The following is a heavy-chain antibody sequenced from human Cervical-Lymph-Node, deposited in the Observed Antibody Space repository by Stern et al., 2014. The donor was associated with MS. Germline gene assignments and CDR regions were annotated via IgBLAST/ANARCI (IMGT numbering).Heavy chain of an antibody. V-gene: IGHV4-39*01. CDR3: ARHAPDSSAWVTPMR. CDR2: HDSLGSG. Sequence: QVQLQESGLGQVKPSETLSLMCTVSGDSIKSISYYLGWLRQAPGKGLEWIGSHDSLGSGNYNMSLKSRVTISVQTSKNQFSLELRSVTTADTGVYYCARHAPDSSAWVTPMRWGQGTLVTVSS. CDR1: GDSIKSISYY. D-gene: IGHD3-22*01. J-gene: IGHJ4*02.